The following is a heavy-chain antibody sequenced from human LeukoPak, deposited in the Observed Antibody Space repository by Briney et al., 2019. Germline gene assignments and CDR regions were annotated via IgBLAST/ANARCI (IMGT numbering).Heavy chain of an antibody. CDR2: INAYNGNT. CDR3: ARDRNFGYSYGPYFDY. J-gene: IGHJ4*02. CDR1: GYTFVNYG. D-gene: IGHD5-18*01. Sequence: ASVKVSCKASGYTFVNYGVTWVRQAPGQGLEWMGRINAYNGNTDYAQKFQGRVTLTKDTSTNTAYMELRSLRSDDTAVYFCARDRNFGYSYGPYFDYRGQGTLVTVSS. V-gene: IGHV1-18*01.